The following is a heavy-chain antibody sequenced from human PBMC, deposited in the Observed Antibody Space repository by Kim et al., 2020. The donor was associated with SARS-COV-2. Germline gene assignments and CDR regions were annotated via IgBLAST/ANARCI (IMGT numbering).Heavy chain of an antibody. D-gene: IGHD3-10*01. J-gene: IGHJ6*02. V-gene: IGHV1-2*02. CDR3: ARSHSTKVRYGMDV. Sequence: ASVKVSCKASGYTFTGYYMHWVRQAPGQGLEWMGWINPNSGGTNYAQKFQGRVTMTRDTSISTAYMELSRLRSDDTAVYYCARSHSTKVRYGMDVWGQGTTVTVSS. CDR1: GYTFTGYY. CDR2: INPNSGGT.